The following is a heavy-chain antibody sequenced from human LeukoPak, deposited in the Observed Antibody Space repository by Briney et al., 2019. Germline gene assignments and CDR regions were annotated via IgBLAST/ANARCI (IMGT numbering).Heavy chain of an antibody. Sequence: PSETLSLTCAVYGGSFSGYYWSWIRQPPGKGLEGIGEINHSGSTNYNPSLKSRVTISVDTSKNQLSLKLSSVTAADTAVYYCARGRVTRNWFDPWGQGTLVTVSS. CDR1: GGSFSGYY. CDR2: INHSGST. D-gene: IGHD4-23*01. V-gene: IGHV4-34*01. CDR3: ARGRVTRNWFDP. J-gene: IGHJ5*02.